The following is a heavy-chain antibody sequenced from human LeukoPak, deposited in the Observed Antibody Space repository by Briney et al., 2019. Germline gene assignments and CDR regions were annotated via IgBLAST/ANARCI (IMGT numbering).Heavy chain of an antibody. Sequence: LRLSCAASGFTFSSYAMSWVRQHPGKGLEWIGYIYYSGSTYYNPSLKSRVTISVDTSKNQFSLKLSSVTAADTAVYYCAREIASFDCSGGSCYSEAYWFDPWGQGTLVTVSS. CDR3: AREIASFDCSGGSCYSEAYWFDP. CDR1: GFTFSSYA. D-gene: IGHD2-15*01. V-gene: IGHV4-31*02. CDR2: IYYSGST. J-gene: IGHJ5*02.